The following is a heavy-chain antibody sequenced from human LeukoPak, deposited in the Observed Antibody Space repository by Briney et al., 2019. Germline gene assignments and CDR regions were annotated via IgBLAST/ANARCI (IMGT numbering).Heavy chain of an antibody. CDR1: GGSISSSGYY. D-gene: IGHD2/OR15-2a*01. CDR2: IYYSGTT. V-gene: IGHV4-39*07. CDR3: ARERTTNWFDP. Sequence: SSETLSLTCTVSGGSISSSGYYWAWIRQAPGMGLDWIGCIYYSGTTYYNPSLKSRVTISVDTSKNQFSLKLSSVTAADTAVYYCARERTTNWFDPWGQGTLVTVSS. J-gene: IGHJ5*02.